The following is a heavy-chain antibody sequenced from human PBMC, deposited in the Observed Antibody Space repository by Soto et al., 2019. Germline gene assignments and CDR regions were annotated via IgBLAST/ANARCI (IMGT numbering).Heavy chain of an antibody. Sequence: SETLSLTCTVSGGSISSSSYYWGWIRQPPGKGLEWIGSIYYSGSTYYNPSLKSRVTISVDTSKNQFSLKLSSVTAADTAVYYCARHVERYNWNPIFGPWGQGTLVTVSS. J-gene: IGHJ5*02. D-gene: IGHD1-20*01. CDR3: ARHVERYNWNPIFGP. CDR2: IYYSGST. V-gene: IGHV4-39*01. CDR1: GGSISSSSYY.